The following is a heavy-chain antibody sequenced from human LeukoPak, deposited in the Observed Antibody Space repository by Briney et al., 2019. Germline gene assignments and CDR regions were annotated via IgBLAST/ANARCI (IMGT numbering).Heavy chain of an antibody. CDR3: VRDPGWLQVDY. CDR2: IHPPSGGT. D-gene: IGHD5-24*01. CDR1: GYTFTDYY. V-gene: IGHV1-2*02. J-gene: IGHJ4*02. Sequence: ASVKVSCKASGYTFTDYYLHWVRQAPGQGLEWMGWIHPPSGGTNYAEKLQGRVTMTRDTSISTAYMELSRLTSDDAGVYYCVRDPGWLQVDYWDQGTLLTVSS.